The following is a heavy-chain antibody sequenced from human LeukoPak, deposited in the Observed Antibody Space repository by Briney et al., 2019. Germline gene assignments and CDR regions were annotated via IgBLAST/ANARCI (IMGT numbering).Heavy chain of an antibody. Sequence: SSETLSLTCTVSGGSINNYYWSWIRQPPGKGLEWIGYIYYSGSTNYNPSLKSRVTISVDTSKNQFSLKLSSVTAADTAVYYCARRRRAIYGDYAYYFDYWGQGTLVTVSS. V-gene: IGHV4-59*08. J-gene: IGHJ4*02. CDR3: ARRRRAIYGDYAYYFDY. D-gene: IGHD4-17*01. CDR2: IYYSGST. CDR1: GGSINNYY.